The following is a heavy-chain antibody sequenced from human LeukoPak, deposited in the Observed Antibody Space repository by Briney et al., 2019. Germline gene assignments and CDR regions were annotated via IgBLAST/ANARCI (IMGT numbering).Heavy chain of an antibody. D-gene: IGHD3-22*01. V-gene: IGHV4-59*01. CDR2: IYYSGST. CDR3: ASYYYDSSGFHDAFDI. CDR1: GGSISSYY. Sequence: SETLSLTCTVSGGSISSYYWSWIRQPPGKGLEWIGYIYYSGSTNYNPSLKSRVTISVDTSKNQFSLKLSSVTAADTAVYYCASYYYDSSGFHDAFDIWGQGTMVTVSS. J-gene: IGHJ3*02.